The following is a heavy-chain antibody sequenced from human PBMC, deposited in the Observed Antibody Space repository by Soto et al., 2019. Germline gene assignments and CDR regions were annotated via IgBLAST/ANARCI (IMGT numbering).Heavy chain of an antibody. CDR1: GYSLTRYS. V-gene: IGHV1-3*04. CDR3: AGGIRWSGSEQYGMDYFEY. J-gene: IGHJ4*02. Sequence: QVQLVQSGAEVRMPGASVKVSCKASGYSLTRYSVHWVRQAPGQRLEWMGWIGTGNGHTKYSQKFQGRVTFTRDTFASTNYLDLRSLRSENKAVYYWAGGIRWSGSEQYGMDYFEYLGQGAPVTVSS. D-gene: IGHD3-10*01. CDR2: IGTGNGHT.